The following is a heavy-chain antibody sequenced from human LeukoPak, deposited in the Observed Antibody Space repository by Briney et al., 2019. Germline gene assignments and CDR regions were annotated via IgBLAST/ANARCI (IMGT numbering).Heavy chain of an antibody. CDR3: ARGWYDGSYRFDY. D-gene: IGHD1-26*01. CDR2: ISYIGST. V-gene: IGHV4-61*01. J-gene: IGHJ4*02. Sequence: SETLSLTCTVSGGSISRINYYWSWIRQPPGEGLKWIGYISYIGSTNYNPSLKSRVTILVDTSKNQFSLKLSSVTAADTAVYYCARGWYDGSYRFDYWGQGTLVTVSS. CDR1: GGSISRINYY.